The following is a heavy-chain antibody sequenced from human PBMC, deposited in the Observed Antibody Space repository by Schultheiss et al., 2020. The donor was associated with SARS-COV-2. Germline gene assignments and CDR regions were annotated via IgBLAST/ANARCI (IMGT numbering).Heavy chain of an antibody. CDR3: ARGPREDGGGMDV. J-gene: IGHJ6*02. V-gene: IGHV4-59*12. D-gene: IGHD1-26*01. Sequence: SETLSLTCTVSGGSISSYYWSWIRQPPGKGLEWIGYIYYSGSTYYNPSLKSLVTISVDTSKNQFSLKLSSVTAADTAVYYCARGPREDGGGMDVWGQGTTVTVSS. CDR2: IYYSGST. CDR1: GGSISSYY.